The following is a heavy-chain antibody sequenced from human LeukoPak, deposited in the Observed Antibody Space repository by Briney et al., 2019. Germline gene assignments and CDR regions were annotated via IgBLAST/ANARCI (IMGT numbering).Heavy chain of an antibody. CDR1: GYSFTSYW. CDR2: IYPGDSDT. CDR3: ATTGPEYSSSWYLHF. D-gene: IGHD6-13*01. V-gene: IGHV5-51*04. J-gene: IGHJ4*02. Sequence: GESLKISCKASGYSFTSYWIGWVRQIPGKGLGWMGVIYPGDSDTRYSPSFQGQVTISVDKHISTAYLQWSSLKASDTAMYYCATTGPEYSSSWYLHFWGQGTLVTVSS.